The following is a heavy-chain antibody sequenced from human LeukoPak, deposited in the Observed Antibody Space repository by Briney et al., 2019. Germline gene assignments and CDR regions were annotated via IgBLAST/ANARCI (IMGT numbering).Heavy chain of an antibody. CDR2: IYHSGST. CDR3: ARAPSSSSSRGWFDP. J-gene: IGHJ5*02. Sequence: SETLSLTCTVSGYSISSGYYWGWIRQPPGKGLEWIGSIYHSGSTYYNPSLKSRVTISVDTSKNQFSLKLSSVTAADTAVYYCARAPSSSSSRGWFDPWGQGTLVTVSS. V-gene: IGHV4-38-2*02. D-gene: IGHD6-13*01. CDR1: GYSISSGYY.